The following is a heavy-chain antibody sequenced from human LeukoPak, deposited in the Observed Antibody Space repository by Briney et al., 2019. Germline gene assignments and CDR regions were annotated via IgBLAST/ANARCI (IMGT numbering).Heavy chain of an antibody. V-gene: IGHV3-48*04. CDR1: GFTLSGHP. D-gene: IGHD5-24*01. J-gene: IGHJ4*02. CDR3: ARDGNNIFES. Sequence: GGSLRLSCAASGFTLSGHPMNWVRQAPGKGLEWISYISRSSNTIVYADSVKGRFTISRDNAKNSLYLQMNSLRVEDTAVYYCARDGNNIFESWGQGTPVTVSS. CDR2: ISRSSNTI.